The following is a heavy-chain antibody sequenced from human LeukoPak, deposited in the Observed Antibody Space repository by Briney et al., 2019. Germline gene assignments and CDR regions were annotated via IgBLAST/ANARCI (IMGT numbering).Heavy chain of an antibody. Sequence: ASVKVSCKASGYTFISYGISWVRQAPGQGLEWMGWISAHKGNTNYAQNLHGRVTLTTDTSTSTAYMELRSLRSDDTAVYYCARAPRYCSGSGCSKIDYYYGMDVWGQGTTVTVSS. D-gene: IGHD2-15*01. CDR1: GYTFISYG. CDR3: ARAPRYCSGSGCSKIDYYYGMDV. J-gene: IGHJ6*02. CDR2: ISAHKGNT. V-gene: IGHV1-18*01.